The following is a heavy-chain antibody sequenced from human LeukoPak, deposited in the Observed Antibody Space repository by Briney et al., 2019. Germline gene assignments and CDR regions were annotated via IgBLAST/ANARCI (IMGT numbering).Heavy chain of an antibody. CDR3: AKEFNSAWWYFDY. J-gene: IGHJ4*02. Sequence: GGSLRLSCAASGFTFSSYGMHWVRQAPGKGLEWVAVISYDGSNKYYADSVKGRFTISRDNSKNTLYLQLNSLRAEDTAVYYCAKEFNSAWWYFDYWGQGTLVAVSS. CDR1: GFTFSSYG. D-gene: IGHD6-19*01. CDR2: ISYDGSNK. V-gene: IGHV3-30*18.